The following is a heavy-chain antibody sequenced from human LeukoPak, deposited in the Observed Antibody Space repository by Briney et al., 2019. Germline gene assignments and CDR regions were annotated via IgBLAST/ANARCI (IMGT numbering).Heavy chain of an antibody. Sequence: PGGSLRLSCAASGFTFSSYRMNWVRQAPGKGLEWVSYISSSSSTIYYADSVKGRFTISRDNSKNTLYLRMNSLRAEDTALYYCAKLGDTIPFDYWGQGTLVTVSS. CDR3: AKLGDTIPFDY. V-gene: IGHV3-48*01. CDR1: GFTFSSYR. J-gene: IGHJ4*02. D-gene: IGHD5-12*01. CDR2: ISSSSSTI.